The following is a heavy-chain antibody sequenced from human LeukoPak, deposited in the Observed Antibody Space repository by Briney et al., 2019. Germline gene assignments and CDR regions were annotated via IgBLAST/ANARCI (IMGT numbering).Heavy chain of an antibody. CDR1: GFTFSSYA. J-gene: IGHJ5*02. D-gene: IGHD6-19*01. V-gene: IGHV3-30*03. CDR3: ARDLRQGSGWTRGYNWFDP. Sequence: GGSLRLSCAASGFTFSSYAMNWVRQAPGKGLEWVAIISYDGSNKYYADSVKGRFTISRDNSKNTLYLQMNSLRTEDTAVYYCARDLRQGSGWTRGYNWFDPWGQGTLVTVSS. CDR2: ISYDGSNK.